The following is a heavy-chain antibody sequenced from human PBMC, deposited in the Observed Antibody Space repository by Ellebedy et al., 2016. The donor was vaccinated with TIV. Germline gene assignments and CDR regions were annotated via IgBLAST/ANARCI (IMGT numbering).Heavy chain of an antibody. D-gene: IGHD3-9*01. CDR1: GGSISSGGYY. Sequence: MPSETLSLTCTVSGGSISSGGYYWSWIRQVPGKGLEWIGYIRNSGSSYYNPSLKSRVTISVDTSKNQFSLKLSSVTAADTAVYYCVKSNWHSFEAWGQGALVTVSS. J-gene: IGHJ5*02. CDR3: VKSNWHSFEA. CDR2: IRNSGSS. V-gene: IGHV4-31*03.